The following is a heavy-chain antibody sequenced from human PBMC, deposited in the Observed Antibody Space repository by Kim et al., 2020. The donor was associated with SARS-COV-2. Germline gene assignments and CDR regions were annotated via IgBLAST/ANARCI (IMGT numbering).Heavy chain of an antibody. CDR1: GGSIRSGGKF. D-gene: IGHD2-2*01. CDR2: ISNKENP. J-gene: IGHJ4*01. CDR3: ARGQPLDY. V-gene: IGHV4-31*03. Sequence: SETLSLTCSVSGGSIRSGGKFWTWIRQHPAKGLEWIGYISNKENPHYSPYLRSRVSISLQTSENQFSLELTSVTAADTAVYYCARGQPLDYWGHGILVTGS.